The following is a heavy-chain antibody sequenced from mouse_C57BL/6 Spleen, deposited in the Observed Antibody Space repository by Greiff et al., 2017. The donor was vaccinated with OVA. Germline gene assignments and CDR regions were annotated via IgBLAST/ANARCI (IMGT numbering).Heavy chain of an antibody. CDR1: GFNIKDYY. CDR2: IDPEDGET. J-gene: IGHJ2*01. V-gene: IGHV14-2*01. Sequence: EVKLQESGAELVKPGASVKLSCTASGFNIKDYYMHWVKQRTEQGLEWIGRIDPEDGETKYAPKFQGKATITADTSSNTAYLQLSSLTSEDTAVDYGARVHYYGSSYDYFDYWGQGTTLTVSS. D-gene: IGHD1-1*01. CDR3: ARVHYYGSSYDYFDY.